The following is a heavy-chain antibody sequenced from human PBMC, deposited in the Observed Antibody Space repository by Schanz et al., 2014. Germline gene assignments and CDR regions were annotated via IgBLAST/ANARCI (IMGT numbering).Heavy chain of an antibody. V-gene: IGHV3-30-3*01. J-gene: IGHJ4*02. Sequence: QVQLVESGGGVVQPGRSLRLSCAAYGFTSSSYAMHWVRQAPGKGLEWVAVISYDGSNKYYADSVKGRFTISRDNSKNTLYLQMNTLRAEDTAVYYCARDRGYCSGGSCLTVDYWGQGTLVTVSS. CDR2: ISYDGSNK. CDR1: GFTSSSYA. D-gene: IGHD2-15*01. CDR3: ARDRGYCSGGSCLTVDY.